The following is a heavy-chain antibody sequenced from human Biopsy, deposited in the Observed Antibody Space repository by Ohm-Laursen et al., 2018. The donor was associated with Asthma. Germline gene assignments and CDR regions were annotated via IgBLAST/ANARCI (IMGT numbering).Heavy chain of an antibody. V-gene: IGHV1-18*01. J-gene: IGHJ5*02. CDR2: IRPHTGDT. CDR1: GYTFTSTVYG. CDR3: ARDPGGFDP. Sequence: ASVTVSCKASGYTFTSTVYGISWVRQAPGQGLEWMGWIRPHTGDTNYAQMLRGRVTMTTDTSTSTAYMELRGLRSDDTAVYYCARDPGGFDPWGQGTLVTVSS. D-gene: IGHD3-10*01.